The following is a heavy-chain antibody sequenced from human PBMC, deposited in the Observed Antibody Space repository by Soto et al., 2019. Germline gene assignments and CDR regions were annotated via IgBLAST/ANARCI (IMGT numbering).Heavy chain of an antibody. V-gene: IGHV4-59*01. CDR3: ERDIRYSGYDYNWLDP. J-gene: IGHJ5*02. D-gene: IGHD5-12*01. Sequence: SETLSLTCTVSGGSISSYYWSWIRQPPGKGLEWIGYIYYSESTNYNPSLKSRVTISVDTSKNQFSLKLSSVTAADTAVYYCERDIRYSGYDYNWLDPWGQGTLVTVSS. CDR2: IYYSEST. CDR1: GGSISSYY.